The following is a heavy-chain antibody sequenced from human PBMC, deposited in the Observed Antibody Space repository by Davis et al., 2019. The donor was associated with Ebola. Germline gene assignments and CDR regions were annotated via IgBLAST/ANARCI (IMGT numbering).Heavy chain of an antibody. J-gene: IGHJ1*01. V-gene: IGHV3-30*18. Sequence: GGSLRLSCAASGFTSSSSDMHWVRQAPGKGLEWVAVISYDGSNKYYGDSVKGRFTISRDTSKSTVYLQMNNVRVEDTAVYYCAKGYTAIVHDWGQGILVTVSS. D-gene: IGHD2-15*01. CDR2: ISYDGSNK. CDR1: GFTSSSSD. CDR3: AKGYTAIVHD.